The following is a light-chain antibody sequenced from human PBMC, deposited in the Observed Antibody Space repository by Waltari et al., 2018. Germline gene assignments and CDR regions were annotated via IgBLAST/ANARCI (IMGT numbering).Light chain of an antibody. CDR3: QSYDSSIFYV. V-gene: IGLV6-57*03. Sequence: NFMLTQPHSVSESPGKTVTISCTRSSGSIASHYVQWYQQRPGSAPTTVIYEDNQRPSGVPDRFSGSIDSSSNSASLTISGLKTEDEADYYCQSYDSSIFYVFGTGTKVTVL. CDR1: SGSIASHY. CDR2: EDN. J-gene: IGLJ1*01.